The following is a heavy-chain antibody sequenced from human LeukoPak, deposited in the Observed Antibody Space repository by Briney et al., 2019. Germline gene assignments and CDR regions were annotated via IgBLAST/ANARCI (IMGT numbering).Heavy chain of an antibody. V-gene: IGHV3-23*01. D-gene: IGHD5-12*01. Sequence: GGSLRLSCAASGFTFSSYAMTWVRQAPGKGPEWVSGIKGSGGDTYYADSVKGRFTISRDNSKNTLYLQMNSLRAEDTAVYYCARSRYSGNFVSDYWGQGTLVTVSS. CDR2: IKGSGGDT. J-gene: IGHJ4*02. CDR3: ARSRYSGNFVSDY. CDR1: GFTFSSYA.